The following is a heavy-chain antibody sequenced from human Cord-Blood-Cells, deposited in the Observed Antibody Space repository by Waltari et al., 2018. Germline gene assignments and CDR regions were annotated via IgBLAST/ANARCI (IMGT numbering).Heavy chain of an antibody. CDR2: IYYSGST. CDR1: GGSISSSSYY. D-gene: IGHD3-22*01. V-gene: IGHV4-39*01. CDR3: ARPGHVDSSPLAPLDY. J-gene: IGHJ4*02. Sequence: QLQLQESGPGLVKPSETLSLTCTVSGGSISSSSYYCGWIRHPPGKGLEWIGSIYYSGSTYYNPSLKSRVTISIDTSKNQFSLKLSSVTAADTAVYYCARPGHVDSSPLAPLDYWGQGTLVTVSS.